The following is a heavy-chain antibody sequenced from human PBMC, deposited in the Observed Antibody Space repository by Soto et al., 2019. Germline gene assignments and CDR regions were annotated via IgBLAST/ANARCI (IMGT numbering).Heavy chain of an antibody. CDR3: ARVFCRGDCYSPLDY. CDR2: ISSSDKYI. V-gene: IGHV3-21*01. J-gene: IGHJ4*02. D-gene: IGHD2-21*02. Sequence: AGGSLRLSCVASGFTFSNFGLNWVRQAPGKGLEWVSSISSSDKYIYYADSVMGRFTISRDNAKNSLSLQMNSLRADDTAVYYCARVFCRGDCYSPLDYWGQGTLVTVSS. CDR1: GFTFSNFG.